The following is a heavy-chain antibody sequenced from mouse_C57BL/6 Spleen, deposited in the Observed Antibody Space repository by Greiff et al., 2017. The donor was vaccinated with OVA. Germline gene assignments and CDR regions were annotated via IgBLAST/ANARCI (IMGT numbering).Heavy chain of an antibody. CDR2: INPNNGGT. Sequence: EVKLMESGPELVKPGASVKMSCKASGYTFTDYNMHWVKQSHGKSLEWIGYINPNNGGTSYNQKFKGKATLTVNKSSSTAYMELRSLTSEDSAVYYCARSAAQATAWFAYWGQGTLVTVSA. J-gene: IGHJ3*01. CDR3: ARSAAQATAWFAY. CDR1: GYTFTDYN. D-gene: IGHD3-2*02. V-gene: IGHV1-22*01.